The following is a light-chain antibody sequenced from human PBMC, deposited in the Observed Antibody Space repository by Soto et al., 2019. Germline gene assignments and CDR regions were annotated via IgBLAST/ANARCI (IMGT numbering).Light chain of an antibody. CDR3: QQRHMWPIT. CDR1: QSVSNNY. J-gene: IGKJ5*01. V-gene: IGKV3D-20*02. CDR2: GAS. Sequence: EIVLTQSPGTLSLSPGERATLSGRASQSVSNNYLAWYQQKPGQAPRLLIYGASTRATGIPARSSGSGSGTEFTLTISSLEPEDSAVYYCQQRHMWPITFGQGTRLEIK.